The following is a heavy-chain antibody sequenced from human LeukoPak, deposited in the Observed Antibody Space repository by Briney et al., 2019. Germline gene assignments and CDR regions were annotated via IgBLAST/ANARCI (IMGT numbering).Heavy chain of an antibody. CDR1: GFTFSSYA. D-gene: IGHD3-10*01. J-gene: IGHJ4*02. CDR3: ARDFGF. CDR2: ISTSSSDI. Sequence: GGSLRLSCAASGFTFSSYAMNWVRQALGKGLELVSTISTSSSDIYYADSLKGRFTISRDNAKNSLYLQMNSLRAEDTAVYYCARDFGFWGQGTLVTVSS. V-gene: IGHV3-21*01.